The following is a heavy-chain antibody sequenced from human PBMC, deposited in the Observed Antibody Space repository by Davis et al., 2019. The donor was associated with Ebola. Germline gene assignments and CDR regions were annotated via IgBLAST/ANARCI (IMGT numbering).Heavy chain of an antibody. Sequence: GESLKISCAASGFTFSGSAMHWVRQASGKGLEWVGRIRSKANSYATAYAASVKGRFTTSRDDSKNTAYLQMNSLKTEDTAVYYCSGGGVVDYWGQGTLVTVSS. D-gene: IGHD3-16*01. CDR1: GFTFSGSA. V-gene: IGHV3-73*01. CDR2: IRSKANSYAT. CDR3: SGGGVVDY. J-gene: IGHJ4*02.